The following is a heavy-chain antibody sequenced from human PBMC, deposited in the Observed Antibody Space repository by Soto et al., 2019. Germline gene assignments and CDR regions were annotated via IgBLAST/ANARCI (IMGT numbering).Heavy chain of an antibody. Sequence: GESLKISCKGSGYSFTSYWIAWVRQMPGKGLEWMGIIYPGDSDTRYSPSFQGQVTISADKSISTAFLQWSSLKASDTAMYYCARRRGIAVAGTSSDYWGQGTLVTVSS. CDR2: IYPGDSDT. J-gene: IGHJ4*02. CDR1: GYSFTSYW. V-gene: IGHV5-51*01. D-gene: IGHD6-19*01. CDR3: ARRRGIAVAGTSSDY.